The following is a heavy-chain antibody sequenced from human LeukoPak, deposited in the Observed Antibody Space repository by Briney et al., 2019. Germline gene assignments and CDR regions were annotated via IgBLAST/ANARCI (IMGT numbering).Heavy chain of an antibody. CDR3: AKDRGKASPGRYYFDY. CDR2: ISGSGGST. V-gene: IGHV3-23*01. D-gene: IGHD3-16*01. CDR1: GFTFSTYA. J-gene: IGHJ4*02. Sequence: GGSLRLSCAASGFTFSTYAMAWVRQAPGKGLGWVSAISGSGGSTYYADSVKGRFTISRDSSKNTLYLQLTSLRAEDTAVYYCAKDRGKASPGRYYFDYWGQGTLVTVSS.